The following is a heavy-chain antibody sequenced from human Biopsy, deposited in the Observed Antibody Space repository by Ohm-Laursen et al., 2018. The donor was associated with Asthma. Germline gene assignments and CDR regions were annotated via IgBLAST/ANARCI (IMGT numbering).Heavy chain of an antibody. CDR2: IKSRKDGETR. CDR3: TTDPGDYEPF. Sequence: SLRLSCAASGLTFTNAWMNWVRQAPGRGLEWVGRIKSRKDGETRDYAAPLRGRFFISRDDSQNRLYLQIDNLQTEDTAVYFCTTDPGDYEPFGGRGTLVTVSS. CDR1: GLTFTNAW. J-gene: IGHJ4*02. V-gene: IGHV3-15*01. D-gene: IGHD4-17*01.